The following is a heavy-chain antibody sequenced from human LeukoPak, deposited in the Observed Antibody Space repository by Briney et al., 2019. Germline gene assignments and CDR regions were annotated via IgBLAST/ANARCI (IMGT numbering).Heavy chain of an antibody. Sequence: GGSLRLSCAASGFTFSSYWMHWVRHAPGKGLVWVSRINGDGTSTSYADSVKGRFTISRDNAKNTLYLQMNSLRAEDTAVYYCVRFPMTTVTTGDYWGQGTLVTVSS. CDR1: GFTFSSYW. V-gene: IGHV3-74*01. D-gene: IGHD4-17*01. CDR2: INGDGTST. J-gene: IGHJ4*02. CDR3: VRFPMTTVTTGDY.